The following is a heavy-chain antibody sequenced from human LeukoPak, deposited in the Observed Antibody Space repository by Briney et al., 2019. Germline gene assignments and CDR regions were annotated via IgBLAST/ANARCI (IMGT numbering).Heavy chain of an antibody. V-gene: IGHV3-30*18. CDR1: GFTFSSYA. CDR2: ISYDGSNK. Sequence: GGSLRLSCAASGFTFSSYAMSWVRQAPGKGLEWVAVISYDGSNKYYADSVKGRFTISRDNSKNTLYLQMNSLRAEDTAVYYCANGYYPDYWGQGTLVTVSS. J-gene: IGHJ4*02. CDR3: ANGYYPDY.